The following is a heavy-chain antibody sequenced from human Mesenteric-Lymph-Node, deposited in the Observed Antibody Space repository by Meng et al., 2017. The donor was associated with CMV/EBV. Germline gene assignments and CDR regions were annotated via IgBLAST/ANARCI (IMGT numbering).Heavy chain of an antibody. V-gene: IGHV3-53*01. CDR3: ARVRSGSLDY. D-gene: IGHD1-26*01. CDR2: VYSGGDTT. Sequence: GESLKISCAASRFGFTYYMSWVRQPPGKGLEWISIVYSGGDTTYYADSVKGRFTISRDNSKNTLFLQMNSLRAEDTAIYYCARVRSGSLDYWGQGTLVTVSS. J-gene: IGHJ4*02. CDR1: RFGFTYY.